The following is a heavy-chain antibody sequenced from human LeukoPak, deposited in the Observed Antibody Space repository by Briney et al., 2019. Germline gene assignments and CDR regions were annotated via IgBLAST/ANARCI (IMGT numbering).Heavy chain of an antibody. CDR2: IYYSGST. J-gene: IGHJ4*02. Sequence: PSETLSLTCIVSGGSISTYYWSWVRQPPGKGLEWIGYIYYSGSTNYNPSLKSRVTISVDTSKNQVSLKLSSVTAADTAIYYCSRESGAFCPFGYWGQGTLVIVPP. CDR1: GGSISTYY. D-gene: IGHD1-26*01. CDR3: SRESGAFCPFGY. V-gene: IGHV4-59*01.